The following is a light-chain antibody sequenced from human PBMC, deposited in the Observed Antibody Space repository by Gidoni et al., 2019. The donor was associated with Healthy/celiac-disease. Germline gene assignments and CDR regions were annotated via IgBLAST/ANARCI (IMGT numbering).Light chain of an antibody. CDR1: QSVSSSY. V-gene: IGKV3-20*01. Sequence: EIVLTQSTGTGTLSPGERASLSCRASQSVSSSYLAWYHQKPGQAPMLLIYGASSRATGIPDRFSGSGSGTDVNVIISRLEHEDFAVKYWQKYGRSRTFGQGTKVEIK. J-gene: IGKJ1*01. CDR3: QKYGRSRT. CDR2: GAS.